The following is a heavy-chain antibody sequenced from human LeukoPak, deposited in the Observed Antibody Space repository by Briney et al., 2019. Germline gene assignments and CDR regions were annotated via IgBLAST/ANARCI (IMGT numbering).Heavy chain of an antibody. V-gene: IGHV4-30-2*01. CDR1: GDSIRSGGYY. J-gene: IGHJ4*02. Sequence: SETLSLTCTVSGDSIRSGGYYWSWIRQPPGKGLEWIGYIYHSGSSYYNPSLKSRVTISVDRSKNQFSLRLTSVTAADTAVYFCARDYCSTSSCQRFDSWGQGTLVTISS. CDR2: IYHSGSS. D-gene: IGHD2-15*01. CDR3: ARDYCSTSSCQRFDS.